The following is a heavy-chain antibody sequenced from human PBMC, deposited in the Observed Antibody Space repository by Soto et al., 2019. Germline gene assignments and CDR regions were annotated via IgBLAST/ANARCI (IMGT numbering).Heavy chain of an antibody. Sequence: GGSLRLSCTASGFTFSSHAMTWVSQAPGKGLEWVSSISGTGDRTYYADSVKGRFTISRDNSNDALYLQMNSLRADDTAVYYCAKKWGGNYPFDYWGQGTLVTVSS. CDR2: ISGTGDRT. CDR1: GFTFSSHA. J-gene: IGHJ4*02. D-gene: IGHD1-26*01. CDR3: AKKWGGNYPFDY. V-gene: IGHV3-23*01.